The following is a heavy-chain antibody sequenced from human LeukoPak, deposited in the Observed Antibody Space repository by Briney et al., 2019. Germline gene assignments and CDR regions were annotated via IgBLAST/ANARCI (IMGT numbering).Heavy chain of an antibody. CDR2: IYYSGST. CDR3: ARGAYSFDT. CDR1: GGSISSYY. V-gene: IGHV4-59*12. J-gene: IGHJ3*02. D-gene: IGHD2-21*01. Sequence: SETLSLTCTVSGGSISSYYWSWIRQPPGKGLEWIGSIYYSGSTNYNPSLKSRVTISVDTSKNQFSLNLTSVTAADTAVYFCARGAYSFDTWGQGTMVTVSS.